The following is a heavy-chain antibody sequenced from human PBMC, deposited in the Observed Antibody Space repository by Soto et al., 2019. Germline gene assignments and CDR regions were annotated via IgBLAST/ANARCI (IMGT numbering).Heavy chain of an antibody. J-gene: IGHJ3*01. Sequence: QVQLVQSGGGAVLPGNSLRLSCAASGFPFSWAGMHWLRQTPGKGLEWVAVVSGDGRDIDYADSVRGRFSISRDNPKSTLYLQMNNLGVEDTAIYYCARGLNKAAGGAFDVWGQGTQVIVSS. CDR3: ARGLNKAAGGAFDV. V-gene: IGHV3-33*01. D-gene: IGHD3-16*01. CDR1: GFPFSWAG. CDR2: VSGDGRDI.